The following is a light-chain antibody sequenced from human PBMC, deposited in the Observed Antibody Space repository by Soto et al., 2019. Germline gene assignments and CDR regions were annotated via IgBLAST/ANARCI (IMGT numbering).Light chain of an antibody. CDR1: QSVSSN. Sequence: EIVMTQSPATLSVSPGERATFSCRASQSVSSNLAWYQQKPGQAPRLLIFGASNRATRIPTRFSGTGSGTEFTLTISSLQSEDFAVYYCQYYNNWPPSWTFGQGTKVDI. J-gene: IGKJ1*01. V-gene: IGKV3-15*01. CDR3: QYYNNWPPSWT. CDR2: GAS.